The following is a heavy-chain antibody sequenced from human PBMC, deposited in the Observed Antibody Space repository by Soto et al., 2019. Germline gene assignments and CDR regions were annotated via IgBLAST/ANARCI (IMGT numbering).Heavy chain of an antibody. J-gene: IGHJ4*02. CDR2: VYYTGST. CDR1: GGSISGSY. D-gene: IGHD2-2*01. Sequence: LSLTCSVSGGSISGSYWSWIRQSPGKGLEWLGYVYYTGSTNYSPSLRSRVSISVDTSKNEFSLRLSSVTAADTAVYYCARGGRNEDQLLFFDYWGQGALVTAPQ. CDR3: ARGGRNEDQLLFFDY. V-gene: IGHV4-59*12.